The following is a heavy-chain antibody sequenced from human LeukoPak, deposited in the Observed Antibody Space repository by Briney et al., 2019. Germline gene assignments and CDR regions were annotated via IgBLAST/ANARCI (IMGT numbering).Heavy chain of an antibody. Sequence: PSETLSLTCTVSGGSISSGDYYWSWIRQPPGKGLEWIGYIYYSGSTYYNPSLKSRVTISVDTSKNQFSLKLSSVTAADTAVYYCARIIYDYVWGSYRTPHNYFDYWGQGTLVTVSS. CDR2: IYYSGST. V-gene: IGHV4-30-4*01. D-gene: IGHD3-16*02. J-gene: IGHJ4*02. CDR1: GGSISSGDYY. CDR3: ARIIYDYVWGSYRTPHNYFDY.